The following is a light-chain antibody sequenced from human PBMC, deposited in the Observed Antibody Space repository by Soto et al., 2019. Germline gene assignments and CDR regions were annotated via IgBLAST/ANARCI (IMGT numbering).Light chain of an antibody. CDR1: SSNIGGYNY. CDR2: EVN. Sequence: QSVLTQPPSVSAAPGQKVTISCSGSSSNIGGYNYVSCYQQHPGKAPKLMIYEVNERPSGVPDRFSGSKSGNTASLTVSGLQAEDEADYYCSSYAGSSNVFGTGTKATVL. V-gene: IGLV2-8*01. CDR3: SSYAGSSNV. J-gene: IGLJ1*01.